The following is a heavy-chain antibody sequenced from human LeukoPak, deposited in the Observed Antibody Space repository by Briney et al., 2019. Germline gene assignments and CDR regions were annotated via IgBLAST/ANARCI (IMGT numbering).Heavy chain of an antibody. V-gene: IGHV3-43*02. CDR3: AKDMSCSGGSCYSFDY. Sequence: PGGSLRLSCAASGFTFDDYDMHWVRQAPGKGLEWVTLISGDGGSTYYADSVKGRFTISRDNSKNSLYLQMNSLRTEDTALYYCAKDMSCSGGSCYSFDYWGQGTLVTVSS. D-gene: IGHD2-15*01. CDR1: GFTFDDYD. CDR2: ISGDGGST. J-gene: IGHJ4*02.